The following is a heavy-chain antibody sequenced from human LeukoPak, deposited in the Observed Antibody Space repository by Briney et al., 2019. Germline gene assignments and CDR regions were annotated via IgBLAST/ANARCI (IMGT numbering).Heavy chain of an antibody. Sequence: GASVTVSCKASGYTFTGYYMHWVRQAPGQGLEWMGWINPNSGGTKYAQKFQGRVTMTSDASLSTAYMELSSLRSDDTAVYYCASRPDQHLLYYFDYWGQGALVTVSS. D-gene: IGHD2-15*01. J-gene: IGHJ4*02. CDR2: INPNSGGT. CDR3: ASRPDQHLLYYFDY. V-gene: IGHV1-2*02. CDR1: GYTFTGYY.